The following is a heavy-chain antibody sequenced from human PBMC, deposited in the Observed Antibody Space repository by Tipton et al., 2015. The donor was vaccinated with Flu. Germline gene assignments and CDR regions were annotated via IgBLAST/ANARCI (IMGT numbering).Heavy chain of an antibody. D-gene: IGHD3-9*01. CDR1: SGSIRSTNYF. V-gene: IGHV4-39*07. J-gene: IGHJ4*02. Sequence: GLVKPSETLSLTCTVSSGSIRSTNYFCAWIRQPPGKRLELIGSIYPSGTTYYNPSLKSRLSMSVDTSKKQVSLKLTSVTAADTAMYYCVREDYDILTGSFSGYSWGQGILVTVSS. CDR2: IYPSGTT. CDR3: VREDYDILTGSFSGYS.